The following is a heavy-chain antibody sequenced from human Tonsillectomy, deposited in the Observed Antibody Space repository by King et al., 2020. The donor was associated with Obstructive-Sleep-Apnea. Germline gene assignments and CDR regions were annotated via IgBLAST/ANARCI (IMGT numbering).Heavy chain of an antibody. CDR2: IESKTDGGTT. Sequence: DVQLVESGGGLVKPGGSLRLSCAASGFSFSNAWMSWVRQAPGKGLEWVGRIESKTDGGTTDYAAPVKGRFTISRDDSKNTLYLQMNSLKTEDTAVYYCASGPSSYYYESSGYWPLLHWGQGTLVTVSS. CDR1: GFSFSNAW. V-gene: IGHV3-15*04. D-gene: IGHD3-22*01. J-gene: IGHJ4*02. CDR3: ASGPSSYYYESSGYWPLLH.